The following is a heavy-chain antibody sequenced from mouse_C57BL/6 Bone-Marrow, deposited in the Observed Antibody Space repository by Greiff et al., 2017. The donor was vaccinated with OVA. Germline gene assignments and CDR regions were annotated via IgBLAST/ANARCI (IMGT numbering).Heavy chain of an antibody. V-gene: IGHV1-55*01. D-gene: IGHD4-1*01. J-gene: IGHJ2*01. CDR1: GYTFTSYW. CDR2: IYPGSGST. Sequence: QVQLQQPGAELVKPGASVKMSCKASGYTFTSYWITWVKQRPGQGLEWIGDIYPGSGSTNYNAKFKSRATLTVDTSSSTAYMQLSSLTSEDAAVYYCARLGDPPWGQGTTLTVSA. CDR3: ARLGDPP.